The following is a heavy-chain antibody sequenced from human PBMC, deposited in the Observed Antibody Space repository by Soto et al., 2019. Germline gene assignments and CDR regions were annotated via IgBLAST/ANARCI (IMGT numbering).Heavy chain of an antibody. V-gene: IGHV3-13*01. CDR1: GFTFSSYD. CDR2: IGTAGDT. J-gene: IGHJ6*02. Sequence: GSLRLSCAASGFTFSSYDMHWVRQATGKGLEWVSAIGTAGDTYYPGSAKGRFTISRENAKNSLYLQMNSLRAEDTAVYYCARDRAISPFNYYGMDVWGQGTTVTVSS. D-gene: IGHD3-3*01. CDR3: ARDRAISPFNYYGMDV.